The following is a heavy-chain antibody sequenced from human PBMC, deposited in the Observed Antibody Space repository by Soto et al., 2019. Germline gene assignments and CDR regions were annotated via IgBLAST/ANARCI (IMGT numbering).Heavy chain of an antibody. CDR1: GFTFDDYA. CDR2: INWNSGSI. CDR3: AKGLTITLYGMDV. J-gene: IGHJ6*02. V-gene: IGHV3-9*01. D-gene: IGHD3-10*01. Sequence: EVQLVESGGGLVQPGRSLRLSCTASGFTFDDYAMYWVRQAPGKGLEWVSGINWNSGSIAYADSVKGRFTISRDNAKNSLYLQMKSLSAEDTALYYCAKGLTITLYGMDVWGQGTTVTVSS.